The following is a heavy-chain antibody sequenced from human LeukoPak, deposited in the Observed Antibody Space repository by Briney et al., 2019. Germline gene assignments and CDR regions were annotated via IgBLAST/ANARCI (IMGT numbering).Heavy chain of an antibody. CDR2: ISGSGGST. CDR3: AKGKDWFDP. V-gene: IGHV3-23*01. J-gene: IGHJ5*02. Sequence: GGSLRLSCAASASGFTFSGYAMSWVRQAPGKGLEWVSAISGSGGSTYYADSVKGRFTISRDNSKNTLYLQMNSLRVEDTAIYYCAKGKDWFDPWGQGTLVTVSS. CDR1: GFTFSGYA.